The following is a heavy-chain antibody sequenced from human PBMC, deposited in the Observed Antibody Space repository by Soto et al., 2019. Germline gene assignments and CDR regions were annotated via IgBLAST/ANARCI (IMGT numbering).Heavy chain of an antibody. J-gene: IGHJ4*02. V-gene: IGHV3-74*01. D-gene: IGHD2-15*01. Sequence: EVQLVESGGGLVQPGESLRLSCAGSGFTFSNYWMHWVRQAPGKGLVWVSRIDSDGSRITYADFVKGRCTISRDNAKNTVYLHMNSLTAEDTAVYYCVRTSLVVAVATREDFWCQGTLVTVSS. CDR3: VRTSLVVAVATREDF. CDR2: IDSDGSRI. CDR1: GFTFSNYW.